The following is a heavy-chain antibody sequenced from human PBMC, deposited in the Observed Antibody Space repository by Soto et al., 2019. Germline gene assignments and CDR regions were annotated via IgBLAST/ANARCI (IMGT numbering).Heavy chain of an antibody. J-gene: IGHJ4*02. V-gene: IGHV3-11*01. CDR2: ISSSGSTI. D-gene: IGHD5-18*01. CDR3: AREDGLAMVGVGLVGLFDY. CDR1: GFTFSDYY. Sequence: QVQLVESGGGLVKPGGSLRLSCAASGFTFSDYYMSWIRQAPGKGLERVSYISSSGSTIYYADSVKGRFTISRDNAKNSLYMEMNSLRAEDTAVYYCAREDGLAMVGVGLVGLFDYWGQGTLVTVSS.